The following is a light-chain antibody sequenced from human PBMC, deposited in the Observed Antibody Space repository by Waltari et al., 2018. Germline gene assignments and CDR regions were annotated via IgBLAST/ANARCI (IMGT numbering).Light chain of an antibody. CDR2: DAS. J-gene: IGKJ5*01. V-gene: IGKV3-11*01. Sequence: EIVLTQSPATLSLSPGQRGTLSCRASQSVGVNLAWYQQKPGQAPRLLIYDASNRATVIPARFSGSGSGTDFTLTISSLEPEDFAVYYCQQRRTWPSITFGQGTRLEI. CDR3: QQRRTWPSIT. CDR1: QSVGVN.